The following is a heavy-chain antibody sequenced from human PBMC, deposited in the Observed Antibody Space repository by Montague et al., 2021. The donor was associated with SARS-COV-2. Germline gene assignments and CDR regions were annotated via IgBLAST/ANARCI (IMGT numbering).Heavy chain of an antibody. CDR1: GGSFHIFS. CDR2: IGHTGDT. V-gene: IGHV4-34*01. J-gene: IGHJ4*02. CDR3: ARGTRVVGITPGFRW. D-gene: IGHD3-22*01. Sequence: SETLSLTCAVSGGSFHIFSWGWIRQSPGKGLEWIGEIGHTGDTKYNPSLKSRVTISVDKSKNQFSLNVTSMTAADMAMYYCARGTRVVGITPGFRWWGQGTQVAVSS.